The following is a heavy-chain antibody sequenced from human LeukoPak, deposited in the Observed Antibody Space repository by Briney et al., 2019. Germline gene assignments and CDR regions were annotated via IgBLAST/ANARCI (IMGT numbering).Heavy chain of an antibody. V-gene: IGHV3-48*03. Sequence: GGSLRLSCAASGFTFSTYEMNRVRQAPGKGLEWVSYISSGGSTIYYADSVKGRFTISRDNSKNTLYLQMNSLRAEDTAVYYCAKGSSNSEVSTDYWGQGTLVTVSS. J-gene: IGHJ4*02. CDR2: ISSGGSTI. D-gene: IGHD4-11*01. CDR1: GFTFSTYE. CDR3: AKGSSNSEVSTDY.